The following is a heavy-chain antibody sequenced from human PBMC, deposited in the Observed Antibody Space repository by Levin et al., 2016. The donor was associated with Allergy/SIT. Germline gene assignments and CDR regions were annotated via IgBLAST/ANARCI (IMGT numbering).Heavy chain of an antibody. D-gene: IGHD2-2*01. J-gene: IGHJ4*02. CDR2: VNSDGSNT. CDR1: GFTFSSYW. CDR3: TRVSCSSNSCYAPIDY. V-gene: IGHV3-74*01. Sequence: GESLKISCAASGFTFSSYWIHWVRQVPGKGLVWVSRVNSDGSNTVYADSVKGRFTISRDNAKNTVYLQMNSLRAEDTAVYYCTRVSCSSNSCYAPIDYWGQGTLVTVSS.